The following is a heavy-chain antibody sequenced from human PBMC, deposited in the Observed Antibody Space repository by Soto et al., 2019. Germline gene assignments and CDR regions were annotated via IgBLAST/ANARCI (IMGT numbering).Heavy chain of an antibody. CDR3: AASGGSTWYFDD. D-gene: IGHD6-13*01. CDR1: GGSFSGYY. J-gene: IGHJ4*02. Sequence: PSETLSLTCAVYGGSFSGYYWSWIRQPPGKGLEWIGEINHSGSTNYNPSLKSRVTISVDTSKNQFSLKLSSVTAADTAVYYCAASGGSTWYFDDWGQGPLVPVSS. V-gene: IGHV4-34*01. CDR2: INHSGST.